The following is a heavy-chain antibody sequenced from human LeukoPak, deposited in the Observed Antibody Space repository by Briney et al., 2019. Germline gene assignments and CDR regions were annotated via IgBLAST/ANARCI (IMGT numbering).Heavy chain of an antibody. CDR3: ARDYQVLGSGSHDWGFDP. Sequence: SETLSLTRTVSGGSISSYYWSWIRQPAGKGLEWIGRIYTSGSTNYIPSLKCAVTMSVATSKNEFSLKLSSVTAADTAVYYWARDYQVLGSGSHDWGFDPWGQGTLVTVSS. D-gene: IGHD2-21*01. CDR1: GGSISSYY. J-gene: IGHJ5*02. CDR2: IYTSGST. V-gene: IGHV4-4*07.